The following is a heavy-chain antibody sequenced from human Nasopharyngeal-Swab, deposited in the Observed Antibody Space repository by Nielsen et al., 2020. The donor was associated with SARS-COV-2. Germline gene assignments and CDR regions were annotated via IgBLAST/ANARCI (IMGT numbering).Heavy chain of an antibody. CDR2: IGDKDHNYAT. CDR3: GSSSYYYDSSGLVDY. CDR1: GFIFSASA. V-gene: IGHV3-73*01. Sequence: GGSLRLSCAASGFIFSASAIHWVRQASGKGLEWVGRIGDKDHNYATTYGASVQGRFTISSDDSKNTTFLQMNSLRAEDTAMYYCGSSSYYYDSSGLVDYWGQGTLVTVSS. J-gene: IGHJ4*02. D-gene: IGHD3-22*01.